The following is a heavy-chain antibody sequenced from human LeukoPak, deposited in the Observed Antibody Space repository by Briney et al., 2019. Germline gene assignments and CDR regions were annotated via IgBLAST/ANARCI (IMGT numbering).Heavy chain of an antibody. CDR2: INHSGNT. J-gene: IGHJ4*02. V-gene: IGHV4-34*01. CDR1: GGSFSGYY. Sequence: PSETLSLTCAVYGGSFSGYYWSWIRQLPGKGLEWIGEINHSGNTNYNPSLKSRVTISVDTSKKQFSLKLSSVTAADTAVYYCAGTGWYFDYWGQGTLVTVPS. D-gene: IGHD1-14*01. CDR3: AGTGWYFDY.